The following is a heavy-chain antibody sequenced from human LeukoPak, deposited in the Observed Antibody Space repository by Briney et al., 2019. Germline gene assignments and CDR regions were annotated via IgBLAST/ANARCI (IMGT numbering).Heavy chain of an antibody. CDR2: VNPNSGNT. CDR3: ARALGYCSAGTCSCFDP. D-gene: IGHD2-15*01. J-gene: IGHJ5*02. V-gene: IGHV1-8*01. Sequence: ASVKVSCKTSGYTFTSYDINWVRQATGQGLEWMGWVNPNSGNTGSAQKFQGRVTMTRNTSISTAYMELSSLKSEDTAVDYCARALGYCSAGTCSCFDPWGQGTLVTVSS. CDR1: GYTFTSYD.